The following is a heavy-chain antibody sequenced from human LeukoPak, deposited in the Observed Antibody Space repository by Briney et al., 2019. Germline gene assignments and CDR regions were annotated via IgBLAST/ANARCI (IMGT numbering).Heavy chain of an antibody. CDR3: ALSGDFDY. Sequence: SETLSLTCVVNGGSFSVYYWSWIRQPPGKGLEWIGEINHSGSANYNPSLKSRVTISVDTSKKQFSLNLNSVTAADTAVYYCALSGDFDYWGQGTLVTVSS. CDR2: INHSGSA. D-gene: IGHD3-10*01. V-gene: IGHV4-34*01. J-gene: IGHJ4*02. CDR1: GGSFSVYY.